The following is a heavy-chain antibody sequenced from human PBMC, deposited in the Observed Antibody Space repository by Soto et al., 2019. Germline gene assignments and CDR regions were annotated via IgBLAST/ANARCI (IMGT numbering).Heavy chain of an antibody. D-gene: IGHD1-1*01. CDR3: ARGRYGDY. CDR2: ISAHNGNT. J-gene: IGHJ4*02. V-gene: IGHV1-18*01. Sequence: QVHLVQSGAEVKKPGASVKVSCQGSGYAFTTYGITWVRQAPGQGLEWMGLISAHNGNTNYAQQPQGGVAVTRDTATSTAYMELRRLGYDDTAVYYCARGRYGDYWGQGALVTVSS. CDR1: GYAFTTYG.